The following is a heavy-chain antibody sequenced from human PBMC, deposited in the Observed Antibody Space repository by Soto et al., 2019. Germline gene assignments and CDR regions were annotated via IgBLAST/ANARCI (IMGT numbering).Heavy chain of an antibody. D-gene: IGHD4-17*01. CDR1: GGSISSGDYY. CDR2: IYYSGST. J-gene: IGHJ3*02. CDR3: AREKYGDAFDI. V-gene: IGHV4-30-4*01. Sequence: PSETLSLTCTVSGGSISSGDYYWSWIRQPPGKGLEWIGYIYYSGSTYYNPSLKSRVTISVDTSKNQFSLKLSSVTAADTAVYYWAREKYGDAFDIWGQGTMVTVSS.